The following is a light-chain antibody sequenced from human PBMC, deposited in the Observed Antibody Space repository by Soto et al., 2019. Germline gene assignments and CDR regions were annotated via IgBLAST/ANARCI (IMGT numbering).Light chain of an antibody. J-gene: IGKJ1*01. CDR1: QSVSSN. V-gene: IGKV3-15*01. CDR2: GAS. Sequence: TQSPGTLSWSPWERPTLSCRASQSVSSNLSWYKQKPGQAPRLLIYGASTRATGVPARFSGSGSGTEFTLTISSLQSVDFAVYYCQQFNNWWTFGQGTKVDIK. CDR3: QQFNNWWT.